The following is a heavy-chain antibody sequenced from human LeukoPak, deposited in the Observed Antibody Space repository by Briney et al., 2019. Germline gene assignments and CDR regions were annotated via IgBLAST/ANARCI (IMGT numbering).Heavy chain of an antibody. Sequence: SVKVSCKASGYTFTSYYMHWVRQAPGQGLEWMGGIIPIFGTANYAQKFQGRVTITADESTSTAYMELNSLTFEDTAVYYCARSGADWSCDNWGQGTLVTVSS. V-gene: IGHV1-69*13. CDR3: ARSGADWSCDN. J-gene: IGHJ4*02. CDR2: IIPIFGTA. CDR1: GYTFTSYY. D-gene: IGHD2-21*01.